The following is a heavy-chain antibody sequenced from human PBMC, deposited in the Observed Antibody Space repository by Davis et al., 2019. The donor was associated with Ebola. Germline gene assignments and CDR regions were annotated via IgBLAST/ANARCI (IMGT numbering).Heavy chain of an antibody. CDR2: VYPDDSDT. V-gene: IGHV5-51*01. J-gene: IGHJ4*02. D-gene: IGHD6-13*01. Sequence: GESLKISCKGSGYSFTNYWIGWVRQMPGKGLEWMGIVYPDDSDTRYSPSFQGQVTISADKSITTAYLQWSSLKASDTAMYYCARPRSSSWSSSDYWGQGTLVTVSS. CDR3: ARPRSSSWSSSDY. CDR1: GYSFTNYW.